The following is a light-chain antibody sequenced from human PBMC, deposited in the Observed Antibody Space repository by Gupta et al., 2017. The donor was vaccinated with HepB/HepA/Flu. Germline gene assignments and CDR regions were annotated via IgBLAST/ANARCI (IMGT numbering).Light chain of an antibody. V-gene: IGKV3-15*01. CDR3: QQYNNWPPLT. CDR2: GAS. J-gene: IGKJ4*01. CDR1: QSVRSN. Sequence: DIVMTQSPATLSVSPGERATLSCRASQSVRSNLAWYQQKPGQAPRLLIYGASTRDTGIPASFSGSGSGKELTLTISSRQSEDFAGYYCQQYNNWPPLTFGGGTKVEIK.